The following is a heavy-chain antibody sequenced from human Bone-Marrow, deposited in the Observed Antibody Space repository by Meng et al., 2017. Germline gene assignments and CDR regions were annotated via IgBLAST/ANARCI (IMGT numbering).Heavy chain of an antibody. J-gene: IGHJ4*02. CDR2: ISGSGGST. V-gene: IGHV3-23*01. D-gene: IGHD6-19*01. Sequence: GGSLRLSCAASGFTFDDYAMHWVRQAPGKGLEWVSGISGSGGSTFYADSVKGRFTISRDYSKNTLYLQMNSLRAEDTAVYYCAKDRPGSGWCVDYWGQGTLVTVSS. CDR3: AKDRPGSGWCVDY. CDR1: GFTFDDYA.